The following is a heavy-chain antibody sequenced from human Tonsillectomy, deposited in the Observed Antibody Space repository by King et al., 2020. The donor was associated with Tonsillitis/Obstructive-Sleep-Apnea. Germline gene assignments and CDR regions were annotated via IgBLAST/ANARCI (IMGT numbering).Heavy chain of an antibody. CDR2: TRNKANSYTT. CDR3: AREYCSSTSCYLSYYYYYMDV. J-gene: IGHJ6*03. CDR1: GFTFSDHY. Sequence: VQLVESGGGLVQPGVSLRLSCAASGFTFSDHYMDWVRQAPGKGLEWVGRTRNKANSYTTEYAASVKGRFTISRDDSKNSLYLQMNSLKTEDTAVYYCAREYCSSTSCYLSYYYYYMDVWGKGTTVTVSS. V-gene: IGHV3-72*01. D-gene: IGHD2-2*01.